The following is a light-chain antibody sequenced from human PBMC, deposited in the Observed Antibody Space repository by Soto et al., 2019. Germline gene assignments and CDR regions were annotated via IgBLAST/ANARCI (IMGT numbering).Light chain of an antibody. Sequence: LTQPPSAFGSPGQSVAISCTGTSSDVGGYNYVSWYQQHPGKAPKLMVYEVNKRPSGVPDRFSGSKSGNTASLTVSGLQAEDEADYYCSSYAGSSNVFGTGTKVTVL. V-gene: IGLV2-8*01. CDR1: SSDVGGYNY. CDR2: EVN. CDR3: SSYAGSSNV. J-gene: IGLJ1*01.